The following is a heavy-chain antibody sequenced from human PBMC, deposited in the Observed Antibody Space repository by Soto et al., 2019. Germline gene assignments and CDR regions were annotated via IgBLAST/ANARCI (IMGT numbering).Heavy chain of an antibody. CDR1: GGSISSTNW. Sequence: PSETLSLTCVVSGGSISSTNWWTWVRQTQGKGLEWIGEIYHTGSTKYNPSLKNRVTISLDKSNKQFSLNLKSVTAADTAVYYCTLWGYYYDSSGYYYRWFDPWGQGTLVTV. CDR2: IYHTGST. D-gene: IGHD3-22*01. CDR3: TLWGYYYDSSGYYYRWFDP. V-gene: IGHV4-4*02. J-gene: IGHJ5*02.